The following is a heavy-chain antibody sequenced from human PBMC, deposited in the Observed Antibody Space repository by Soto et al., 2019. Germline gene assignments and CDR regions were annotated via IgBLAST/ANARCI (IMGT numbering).Heavy chain of an antibody. CDR2: ISSSGSTI. CDR3: AREEHSSDWGKFDC. Sequence: EVHLVDSGGGLVQPGESLRLSCAASGFTFSSYSMNWVRQAPGKGLEWLSDISSSGSTIFYADSVRGRFTISRDKAKNCLYLQMNSLRDEDTAVYYCAREEHSSDWGKFDCWGQGTLVTDSS. J-gene: IGHJ4*01. V-gene: IGHV3-48*02. CDR1: GFTFSSYS. D-gene: IGHD6-19*01.